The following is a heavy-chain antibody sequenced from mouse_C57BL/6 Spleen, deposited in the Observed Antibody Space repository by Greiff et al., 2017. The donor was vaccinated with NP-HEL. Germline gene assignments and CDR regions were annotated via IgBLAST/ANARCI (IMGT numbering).Heavy chain of an antibody. CDR2: IYPSDSET. Sequence: VQLQQPGAELVRPGSSVKLSCKASGYTFTSYWMDWVKQRPGQGLEWIGNIYPSDSETHYNQKFKDKATLTVDKSSSTAYMQLSSLTSEDSAVYYCARSDYDYLDYWGQGTTLTVSS. V-gene: IGHV1-61*01. CDR3: ARSDYDYLDY. D-gene: IGHD2-4*01. CDR1: GYTFTSYW. J-gene: IGHJ2*01.